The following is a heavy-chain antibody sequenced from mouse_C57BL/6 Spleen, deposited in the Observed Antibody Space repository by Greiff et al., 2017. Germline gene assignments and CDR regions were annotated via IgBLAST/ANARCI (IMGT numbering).Heavy chain of an antibody. Sequence: EVHLVESGGGLVKPGGSLKLSCAASGFTFSSYAMSWVRQTPEKRLEWVATISDGGSYTYYPDNVKGRFTISRDNAKNNLYLQMSHLKSEDTAMYYCARDNMAFDYWGKGTTLSVSS. V-gene: IGHV5-4*01. CDR2: ISDGGSYT. CDR3: ARDNMAFDY. D-gene: IGHD1-1*02. J-gene: IGHJ2*01. CDR1: GFTFSSYA.